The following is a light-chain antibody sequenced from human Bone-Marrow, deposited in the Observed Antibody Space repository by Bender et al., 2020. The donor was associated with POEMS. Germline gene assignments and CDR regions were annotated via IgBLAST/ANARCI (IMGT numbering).Light chain of an antibody. Sequence: QSALTQPASVSGSPGQSITISCTGTSDDIGGYNCVSWFQQHPGKAPKFMIYDVTLRPSEVSHRFSASKSGNTASLTISGLQADDEADYYCCSYAGSSTFVFGGGTKVTVL. CDR3: CSYAGSSTFV. J-gene: IGLJ2*01. CDR2: DVT. V-gene: IGLV2-23*02. CDR1: SDDIGGYNC.